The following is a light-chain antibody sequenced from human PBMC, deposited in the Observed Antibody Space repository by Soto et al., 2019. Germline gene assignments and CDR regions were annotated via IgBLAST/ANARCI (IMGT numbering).Light chain of an antibody. CDR3: CSYAGIYTLV. CDR2: DVN. CDR1: SSDVGGYNY. Sequence: QSALTQPRSVSGSPGQSVTISCTGTSSDVGGYNYVSWYQQHPGKAPKLMIYDVNKRPSGVPDRFSGSKSGNTASLTISGLQAEDEAHYYCCSYAGIYTLVFGGGTKVTVL. J-gene: IGLJ2*01. V-gene: IGLV2-11*01.